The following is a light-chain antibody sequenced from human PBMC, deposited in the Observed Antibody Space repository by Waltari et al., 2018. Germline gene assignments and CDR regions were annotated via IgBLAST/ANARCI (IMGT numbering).Light chain of an antibody. CDR1: RSDVGGYNY. J-gene: IGLJ1*01. CDR2: EVS. CDR3: SSYTSSNTYYV. V-gene: IGLV2-14*01. Sequence: QSALTQPASVSGSPGQSITISCTGTRSDVGGYNYVSWYQHHPGNAPKLMIYEVSNRPSGVSTRFSGSKSGNTASLTISGLQAEDEADYHCSSYTSSNTYYVFGTGTKVTVL.